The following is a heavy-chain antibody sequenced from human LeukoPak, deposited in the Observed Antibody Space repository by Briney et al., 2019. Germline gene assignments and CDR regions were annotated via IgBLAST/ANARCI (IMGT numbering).Heavy chain of an antibody. V-gene: IGHV4-61*01. CDR2: IYYTGST. CDR3: ARGSKAAPGTFDY. CDR1: GGSVSSGSYY. J-gene: IGHJ4*02. Sequence: AETLSLTCTVSGGSVSSGSYYWSWIRQPPGKGLEWIGYIYYTGSTDYNPSLKSRVAISVDTSKNQFPLKLSSVTAADTAVYYCARGSKAAPGTFDYWGQGTLVTVSS. D-gene: IGHD6-13*01.